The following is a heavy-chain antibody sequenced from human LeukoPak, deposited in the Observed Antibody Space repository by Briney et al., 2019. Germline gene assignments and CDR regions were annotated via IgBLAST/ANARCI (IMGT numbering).Heavy chain of an antibody. V-gene: IGHV1-69*04. CDR2: IIHILGIA. Sequence: SVKVSRKASGGTFSSYAISWVRQAPGQGLEWMGRIIHILGIANYAQKFQGRVTITADKSTSTAYMELSSLRSEDTAVYYCAAGGLDQTRAEYFQHWGQGTLVTVSS. J-gene: IGHJ1*01. CDR3: AAGGLDQTRAEYFQH. D-gene: IGHD3/OR15-3a*01. CDR1: GGTFSSYA.